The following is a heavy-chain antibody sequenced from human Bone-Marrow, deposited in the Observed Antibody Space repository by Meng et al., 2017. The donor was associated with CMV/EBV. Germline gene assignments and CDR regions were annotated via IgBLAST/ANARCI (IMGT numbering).Heavy chain of an antibody. V-gene: IGHV1-8*01. CDR1: GYTFTSFD. J-gene: IGHJ4*02. CDR3: TRGLGDSSWYDQGDY. Sequence: ASVKVSCKTSGYTFTSFDINWVRQATGQGLEWMGWMNPNSGNTGYAQKFQGRVTMTRNTSISTAYMELSSLRSEDTAVYYCTRGLGDSSWYDQGDYWGQGTLVTVSS. CDR2: MNPNSGNT. D-gene: IGHD6-13*01.